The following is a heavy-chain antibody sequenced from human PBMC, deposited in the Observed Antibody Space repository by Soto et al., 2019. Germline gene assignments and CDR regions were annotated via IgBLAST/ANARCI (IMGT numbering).Heavy chain of an antibody. CDR2: MNPNSGNT. V-gene: IGHV1-8*01. Sequence: ASVKLSCKASGYTFTNYDINWVRQAPGQGLEWMGWMNPNSGNTGYAQKFQGRVTMTRNTSISTAYMELSSLRSEDTAVYYGARGKPTFPYYHGSGTSGKFDYWG. CDR3: ARGKPTFPYYHGSGTSGKFDY. CDR1: GYTFTNYD. D-gene: IGHD3-10*01. J-gene: IGHJ4*01.